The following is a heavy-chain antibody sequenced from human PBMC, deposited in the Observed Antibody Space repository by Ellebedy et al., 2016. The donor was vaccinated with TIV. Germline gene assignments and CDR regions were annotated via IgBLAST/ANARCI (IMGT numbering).Heavy chain of an antibody. Sequence: GESLKISCAASGFTFNSYAMSWVRQAPGKGLEWVSTISHTGSRTYYANSVKGRFTISRDNSKGTVDLQMNSLRVEDTAVSFCSKDRAPGDGYWVFDDWGQGTLGTVSS. CDR1: GFTFNSYA. J-gene: IGHJ4*02. CDR3: SKDRAPGDGYWVFDD. D-gene: IGHD5-18*01. V-gene: IGHV3-23*01. CDR2: ISHTGSRT.